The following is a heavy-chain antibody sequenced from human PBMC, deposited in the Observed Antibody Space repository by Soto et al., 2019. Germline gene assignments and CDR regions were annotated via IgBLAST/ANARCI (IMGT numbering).Heavy chain of an antibody. CDR2: IYYSGST. D-gene: IGHD5-12*01. Sequence: SETLSLTCTVSGGSISSYYWSWIRQPPGKGLEWIGYIYYSGSTNYNPSLKSRVTISVDTSKNQFSLKLSSVTAADTAVYYCARHGGYSGYDHGSGFDYWGQGTLVTVSS. J-gene: IGHJ4*02. CDR3: ARHGGYSGYDHGSGFDY. CDR1: GGSISSYY. V-gene: IGHV4-59*01.